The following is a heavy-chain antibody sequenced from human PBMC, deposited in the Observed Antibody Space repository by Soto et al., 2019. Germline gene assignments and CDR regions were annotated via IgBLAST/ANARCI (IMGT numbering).Heavy chain of an antibody. J-gene: IGHJ5*02. CDR3: ARDRPPWYYYGSGPNNCLDP. CDR2: INPSGGST. Sequence: ASVQVSCKASGYTFTIYYMHWVRQAPGQGLEWMGIINPSGGSTSYAQKFQGRVTMTRDTSTSTVYMELSSLRSEDTAVYYCARDRPPWYYYGSGPNNCLDPWGQGTLVTVSS. D-gene: IGHD3-10*01. CDR1: GYTFTIYY. V-gene: IGHV1-46*03.